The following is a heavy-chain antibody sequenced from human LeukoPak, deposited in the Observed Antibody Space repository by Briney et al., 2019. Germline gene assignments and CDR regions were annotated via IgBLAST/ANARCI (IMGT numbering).Heavy chain of an antibody. J-gene: IGHJ4*02. Sequence: PGGSLRLSCAASGFTFSSYGMSWVRQAPGKGLEWVSAISGSGGSTYYADSVKGRFTISRDNSKNTLYLQMNSLRAEDTAVYYCAKDQNGDYGCDYWGQGTLVTVSS. CDR1: GFTFSSYG. CDR3: AKDQNGDYGCDY. V-gene: IGHV3-23*01. D-gene: IGHD4-17*01. CDR2: ISGSGGST.